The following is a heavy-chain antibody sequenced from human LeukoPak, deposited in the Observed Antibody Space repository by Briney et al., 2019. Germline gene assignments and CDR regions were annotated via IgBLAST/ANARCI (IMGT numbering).Heavy chain of an antibody. CDR1: GYTFTSYD. Sequence: ASVKVSCKASGYTFTSYDINWVRQATGQGLEWMGWMNPNSGNTGYAQKFQGRVTITRNTSISTAYMELSSLRSEDTAVYYCATLTYCGGDCYPPGGSYFDYWGQGTLVTVSS. CDR3: ATLTYCGGDCYPPGGSYFDY. J-gene: IGHJ4*02. CDR2: MNPNSGNT. D-gene: IGHD2-21*02. V-gene: IGHV1-8*03.